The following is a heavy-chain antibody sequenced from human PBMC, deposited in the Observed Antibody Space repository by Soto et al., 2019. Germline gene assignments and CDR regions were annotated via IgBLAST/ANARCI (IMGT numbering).Heavy chain of an antibody. D-gene: IGHD2-2*02. CDR1: GYTFTGYY. CDR3: AREYCSSTSCYRDWFDP. Sequence: ASVKVSCKASGYTFTGYYMHWVRQAPGQGLEWMGWINPNSGGTNYAQKFQGWVTMTRDTSISTAYMELSRLRSDDTAVYYCAREYCSSTSCYRDWFDPWGQGTLVTVSS. CDR2: INPNSGGT. V-gene: IGHV1-2*04. J-gene: IGHJ5*02.